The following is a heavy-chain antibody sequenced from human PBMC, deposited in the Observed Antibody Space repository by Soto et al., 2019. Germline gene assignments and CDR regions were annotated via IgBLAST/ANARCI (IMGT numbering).Heavy chain of an antibody. CDR1: GGTFSSYA. J-gene: IGHJ6*02. Sequence: QVQLVQSGAEVKKPGSSVKVSCKASGGTFSSYAFSWVRQAPGQGLEWMGGIIPIFGTAKYAQKFQGRDTITADESTSTTYMELSRLRSADTAVYYCAAQAVAAAGRLYYYYGMDVWGQGTTVTVSS. CDR3: AAQAVAAAGRLYYYYGMDV. D-gene: IGHD6-13*01. CDR2: IIPIFGTA. V-gene: IGHV1-69*01.